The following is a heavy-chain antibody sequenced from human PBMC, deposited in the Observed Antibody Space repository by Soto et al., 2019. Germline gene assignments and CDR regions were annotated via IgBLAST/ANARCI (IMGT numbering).Heavy chain of an antibody. Sequence: GTSVKVSCKASGYTFTSYAIHWVRQAPGQGLEWMGWINPSNGNTNYAQKFQGRVTMTRDTSTSTAYMELRSLRSDDTAVYYCAKYWYSSGWHFDYWGQGTLVTVSS. V-gene: IGHV1-18*01. D-gene: IGHD6-19*01. CDR1: GYTFTSYA. CDR3: AKYWYSSGWHFDY. J-gene: IGHJ4*02. CDR2: INPSNGNT.